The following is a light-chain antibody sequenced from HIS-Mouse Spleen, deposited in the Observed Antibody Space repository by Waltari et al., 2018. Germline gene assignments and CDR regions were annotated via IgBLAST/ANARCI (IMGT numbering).Light chain of an antibody. CDR1: QSVSSSY. J-gene: IGKJ3*01. V-gene: IGKV3-20*01. Sequence: EIVLTHSPATLSLPPGERATLPCRASQSVSSSYLAWYQQKPGQAPRLLIYGASSRATGIPDRFSGSGSGTDFTLTISRLEPEDFAVYYCQQYGSSFTFGPGTKVDIK. CDR2: GAS. CDR3: QQYGSSFT.